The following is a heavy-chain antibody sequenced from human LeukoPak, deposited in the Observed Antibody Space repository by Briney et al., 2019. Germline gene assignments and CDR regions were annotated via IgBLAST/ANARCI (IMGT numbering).Heavy chain of an antibody. D-gene: IGHD3-22*01. J-gene: IGHJ4*02. CDR3: ARGPEKMIVVAYY. CDR2: IIPIFGTA. CDR1: GYTFTSYG. V-gene: IGHV1-69*13. Sequence: SVKVSCKASGYTFTSYGISWVRQAPGQGLEWMGGIIPIFGTANYAQKFQGRVTITADESTSTAYMELSSLRSEDTAVYYCARGPEKMIVVAYYWGQGTLVTVSS.